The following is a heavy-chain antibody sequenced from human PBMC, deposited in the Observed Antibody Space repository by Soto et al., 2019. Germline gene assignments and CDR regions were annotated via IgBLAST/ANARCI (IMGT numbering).Heavy chain of an antibody. CDR2: IWYDGSNK. CDR1: GFTFSSYG. Sequence: GGSLRLSCAASGFTFSSYGMHWVRQAPGKGLEWVAVIWYDGSNKYYADSVKGRFTISRDNSKNTLYLQMNSLRAEDTAVYYCARDLRRHYGSGSYSLGDYWGQGTLVTVSS. J-gene: IGHJ4*02. V-gene: IGHV3-33*01. D-gene: IGHD3-10*01. CDR3: ARDLRRHYGSGSYSLGDY.